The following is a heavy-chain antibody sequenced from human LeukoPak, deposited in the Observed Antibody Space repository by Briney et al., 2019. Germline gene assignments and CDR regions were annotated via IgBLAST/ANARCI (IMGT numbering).Heavy chain of an antibody. V-gene: IGHV3-74*01. J-gene: IGHJ4*02. CDR3: ARGGGGYGDYLDY. CDR1: GFTFSSNW. D-gene: IGHD4-17*01. Sequence: GGSLRLSCAASGFTFSSNWMHWVRQAPGKGLVWVSRINTAGTTTPYADSVKGRFTISRDNAKNTLYLQMNSLRAEDTAVYYCARGGGGYGDYLDYWGQGTLVTVSS. CDR2: INTAGTTT.